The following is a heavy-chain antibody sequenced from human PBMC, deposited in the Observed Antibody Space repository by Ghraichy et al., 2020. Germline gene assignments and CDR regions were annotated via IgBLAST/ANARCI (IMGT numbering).Heavy chain of an antibody. CDR1: GGSFSGYY. CDR3: ARGPKGWLTLYYFDY. CDR2: INHSGST. J-gene: IGHJ4*02. D-gene: IGHD6-19*01. V-gene: IGHV4-34*01. Sequence: SETLSLTCAVYGGSFSGYYWSWIRQPPGKGLEWIGEINHSGSTNYNPSLKSRVTISVDTSKNQFSLKLSSVTAADTAVYYCARGPKGWLTLYYFDYWGQGTLVTVSS.